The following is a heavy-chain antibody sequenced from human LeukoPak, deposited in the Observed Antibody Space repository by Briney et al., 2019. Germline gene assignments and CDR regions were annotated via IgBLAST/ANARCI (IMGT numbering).Heavy chain of an antibody. CDR1: GYTFTSYY. Sequence: ASVKVSCKASGYTFTSYYMHWVRQAPGLGLEWMGIINPSGGSTSYAQKFQGRVTMTRDTSTSTVYMELSSLRSEDTAVYYCARDRKAVLLWFGEFPGWFDPWGQGTLVTVSS. CDR2: INPSGGST. V-gene: IGHV1-46*01. CDR3: ARDRKAVLLWFGEFPGWFDP. J-gene: IGHJ5*02. D-gene: IGHD3-10*01.